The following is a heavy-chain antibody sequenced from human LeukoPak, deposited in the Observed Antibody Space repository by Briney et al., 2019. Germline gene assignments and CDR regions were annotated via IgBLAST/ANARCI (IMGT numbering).Heavy chain of an antibody. CDR3: ARDFPRAGTTSY. CDR1: GYTFTSYY. D-gene: IGHD1-7*01. Sequence: ASVKVSCKASGYTFTSYYMHWVRQAPGQGLEWMGIINPSGGSTSYAQKFQGRVTMTRDTSTSTVYMELSSLRSDDTAVYYCARDFPRAGTTSYWGQGTLVTVSS. J-gene: IGHJ4*02. CDR2: INPSGGST. V-gene: IGHV1-46*01.